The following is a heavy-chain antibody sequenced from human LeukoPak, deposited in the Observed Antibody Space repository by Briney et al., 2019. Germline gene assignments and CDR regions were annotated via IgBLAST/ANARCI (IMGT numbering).Heavy chain of an antibody. CDR2: ISGSGGSA. V-gene: IGHV3-23*01. D-gene: IGHD1-26*01. CDR3: AKDRLYSGSYYDY. J-gene: IGHJ4*02. Sequence: GGSLTLSCAASGFTFSSYAMSWVRQAPGNLLEWVSSISGSGGSAYYADSVKGRFTISRDNSKNTLYLQMNSMRAEDTAVYYCAKDRLYSGSYYDYWGQGTLVTVSS. CDR1: GFTFSSYA.